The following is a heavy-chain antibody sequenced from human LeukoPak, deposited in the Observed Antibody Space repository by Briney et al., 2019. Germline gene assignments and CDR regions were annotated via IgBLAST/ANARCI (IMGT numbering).Heavy chain of an antibody. D-gene: IGHD3-22*01. CDR1: GGFINSYY. CDR2: IYLGGST. V-gene: IGHV4-4*07. Sequence: SETLSLTCTVSGGFINSYYWRWIRQPAGRGREGIGRIYLGGSTNYNPSLKSRVTISVDTSKNQFSLKLTCVTAADTAVYYCARESSSTYYLDAFDMWGQGTMVTVSS. J-gene: IGHJ3*02. CDR3: ARESSSTYYLDAFDM.